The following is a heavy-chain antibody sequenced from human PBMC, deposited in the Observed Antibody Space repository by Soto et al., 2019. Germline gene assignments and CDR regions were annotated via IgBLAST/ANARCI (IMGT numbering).Heavy chain of an antibody. CDR1: GGTFSSYA. J-gene: IGHJ6*02. CDR2: IIPIFGTA. D-gene: IGHD3-10*01. Sequence: SVKVSCKASGGTFSSYAISWVRQAPGQGLEWMGGIIPIFGTANYVQKFQGRVTITADKSTSTAYMELSSLRSEDTAVYYCARKSIGTMRGPYVGYYYYGMDVWGQGTTVTVSS. CDR3: ARKSIGTMRGPYVGYYYYGMDV. V-gene: IGHV1-69*06.